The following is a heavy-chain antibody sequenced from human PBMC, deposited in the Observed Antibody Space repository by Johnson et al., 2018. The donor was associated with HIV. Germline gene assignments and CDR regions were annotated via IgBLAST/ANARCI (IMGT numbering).Heavy chain of an antibody. J-gene: IGHJ3*02. Sequence: VQLVESGGGLVQPGRSLRLSCAASGFTFDDYAMHWVRQAPGKGLEWVSGLSWNSISIRYADSVKGRFTISRDNANNSLYVQMNSLRAEDTAVYYCARGRGALDIWGQGTMVTVSS. V-gene: IGHV3-9*01. CDR3: ARGRGALDI. D-gene: IGHD3-16*01. CDR2: LSWNSISI. CDR1: GFTFDDYA.